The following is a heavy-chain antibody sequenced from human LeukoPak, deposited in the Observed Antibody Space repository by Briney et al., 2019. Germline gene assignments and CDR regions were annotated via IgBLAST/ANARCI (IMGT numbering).Heavy chain of an antibody. CDR3: AKARRRSLGVPAAMGPLDY. J-gene: IGHJ4*02. D-gene: IGHD2-2*01. CDR1: GFTFSSYG. CDR2: AKNGANSYTT. V-gene: IGHV3-72*01. Sequence: GGSLRLSCAASGFTFSSYGMHWVRQAPGKGLEWVGRAKNGANSYTTLYAASVKGKFTISRDDSKNSLYLQMNSLETEDTAVYYCAKARRRSLGVPAAMGPLDYWGQGTLVTVSS.